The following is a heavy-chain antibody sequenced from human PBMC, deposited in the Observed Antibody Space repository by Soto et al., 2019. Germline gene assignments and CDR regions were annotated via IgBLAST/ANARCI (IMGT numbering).Heavy chain of an antibody. CDR1: GGSVSSGDYY. J-gene: IGHJ4*02. Sequence: SETLSLTCPVSGGSVSSGDYYWSWIRQPPGKGLEWIGYIYTSESTSYYPPLRSRLTISADTSKNQFSLKLSSVTAADTAIYYCASSIGYKNRHLRYWGQGTLVTVSS. D-gene: IGHD3-22*01. CDR3: ASSIGYKNRHLRY. V-gene: IGHV4-30-4*01. CDR2: IYTSEST.